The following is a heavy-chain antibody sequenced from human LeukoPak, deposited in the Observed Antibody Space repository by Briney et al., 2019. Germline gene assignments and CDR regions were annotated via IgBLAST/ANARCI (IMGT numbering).Heavy chain of an antibody. CDR1: GYTLTELS. Sequence: ASVKVSCKVSGYTLTELSMHWVRQAPGKGLEWMGGFDPEDGETIYAQKFQGRVTMTEDTSTDTAYMELSSLRSEDTAVYYCATAVSVVGATTWGGAFDYWGQGTLVTVS. CDR3: ATAVSVVGATTWGGAFDY. V-gene: IGHV1-24*01. CDR2: FDPEDGET. D-gene: IGHD1-26*01. J-gene: IGHJ4*02.